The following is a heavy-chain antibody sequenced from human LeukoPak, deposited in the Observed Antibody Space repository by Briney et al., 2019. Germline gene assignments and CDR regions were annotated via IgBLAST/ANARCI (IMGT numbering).Heavy chain of an antibody. CDR1: GFTFSSYW. CDR2: IKQDGSEK. D-gene: IGHD3-22*01. Sequence: GGSLRLSCAVSGFTFSSYWMSWVRQAPGKGVDWVANIKQDGSEKYYVDSVKGRFTISRDNAKNSLYLQMNSLRAEDTAVYYCARESYYYDSSGPGGYYYYMDVWGKGTTVTVSS. CDR3: ARESYYYDSSGPGGYYYYMDV. V-gene: IGHV3-7*01. J-gene: IGHJ6*03.